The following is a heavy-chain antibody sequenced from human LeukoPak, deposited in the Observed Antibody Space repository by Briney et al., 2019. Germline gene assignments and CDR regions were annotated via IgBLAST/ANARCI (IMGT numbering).Heavy chain of an antibody. D-gene: IGHD1-26*01. CDR2: IFPGDSDT. CDR1: GYSFTNYW. CDR3: ARRNGGSYFDF. V-gene: IGHV5-51*01. Sequence: GESPQISCKGSGYSFTNYWIGWVRQMPGKGLEWMGIIFPGDSDTRYSPSFQGQVTISADKSISTAYLQWSSLKASDTATYYCARRNGGSYFDFWGQGTLVTVSS. J-gene: IGHJ4*02.